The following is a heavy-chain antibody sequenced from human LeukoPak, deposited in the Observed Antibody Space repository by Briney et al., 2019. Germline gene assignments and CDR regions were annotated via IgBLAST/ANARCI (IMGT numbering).Heavy chain of an antibody. CDR2: IYYSGST. CDR1: GGSISSYY. V-gene: IGHV4-59*01. J-gene: IGHJ5*02. CDR3: ARHPARTCYDSSGYYSPNLWFDP. Sequence: PSETLSLTCTVSGGSISSYYWSWIRQPPGKGLEWIGYIYYSGSTNYNPSLKSRVTISVDTSKNQFSLKLSSVTAADTAVYYCARHPARTCYDSSGYYSPNLWFDPWGQGTLVTVSS. D-gene: IGHD3-22*01.